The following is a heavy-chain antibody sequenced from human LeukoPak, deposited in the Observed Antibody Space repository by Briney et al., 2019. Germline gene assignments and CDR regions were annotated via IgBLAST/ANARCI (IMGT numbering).Heavy chain of an antibody. CDR1: GFTVSSNY. Sequence: GGSLRLSCAASGFTVSSNYMSWVRQAPGKGLEWVSSISSSSSYIYYADSVKGRFTISRDNAKNSLYLQMNSLRAEDTAVYYCARAERIGPDAFDIWGQGTMVTVSS. V-gene: IGHV3-21*01. D-gene: IGHD2/OR15-2a*01. J-gene: IGHJ3*02. CDR2: ISSSSSYI. CDR3: ARAERIGPDAFDI.